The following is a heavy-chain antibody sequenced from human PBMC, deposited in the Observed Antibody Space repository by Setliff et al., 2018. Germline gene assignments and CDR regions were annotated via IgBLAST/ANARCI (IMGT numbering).Heavy chain of an antibody. CDR3: ARGAYYYYYGMDV. V-gene: IGHV1-69*10. CDR1: GYTFTSYD. Sequence: SVKVSCKASGYTFTSYDINWVRQAPGQGLEWMGGIIPILGIANYAQKFQGRVTITADESTSTAYMELGSLRSEDTAVYYCARGAYYYYYGMDVWGQGTTVTVSS. J-gene: IGHJ6*02. CDR2: IIPILGIA.